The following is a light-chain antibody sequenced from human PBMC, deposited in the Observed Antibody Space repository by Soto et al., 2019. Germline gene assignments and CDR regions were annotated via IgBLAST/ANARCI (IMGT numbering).Light chain of an antibody. J-gene: IGKJ4*01. CDR2: SAS. CDR3: QQRTNWPPT. Sequence: EIVLTQSPATLSLSPGERATLSCRASQSVRNDLVWYHQKPGQAPRVLIYSASNRATGIPARFSGSGSGTDFTLTISSLEPEDFGVYYCQQRTNWPPTFGGGTKVE. CDR1: QSVRND. V-gene: IGKV3-11*01.